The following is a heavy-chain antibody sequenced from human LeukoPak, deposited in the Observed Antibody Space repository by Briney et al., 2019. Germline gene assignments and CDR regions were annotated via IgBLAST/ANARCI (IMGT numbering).Heavy chain of an antibody. CDR3: ARRQGGFWSGYYPKPEYFDY. D-gene: IGHD3-3*01. V-gene: IGHV4-34*01. J-gene: IGHJ4*02. Sequence: SETLSLTCAVYGGSFSGYYWSWIRQPPGKGLEWIGEINHSGSTNYNPSLKSRVTISVDTSKNQFSLKLSSVTAADTAVYYCARRQGGFWSGYYPKPEYFDYWGQGTLVTVSS. CDR2: INHSGST. CDR1: GGSFSGYY.